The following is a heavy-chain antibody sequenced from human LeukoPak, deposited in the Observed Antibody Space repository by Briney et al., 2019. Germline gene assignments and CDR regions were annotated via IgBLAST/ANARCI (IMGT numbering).Heavy chain of an antibody. CDR1: GYTFTSYA. CDR2: INAGNGNT. J-gene: IGHJ5*02. Sequence: ASVKVSCKASGYTFTSYAMHWVRQAPGQRLEWMGWINAGNGNTKYSQEFQGRVTITRDTSASTAYMELSSLRSEDMAVYYCARAGGWELPNWFDPWGQGTLVTVSS. V-gene: IGHV1-3*03. D-gene: IGHD1-26*01. CDR3: ARAGGWELPNWFDP.